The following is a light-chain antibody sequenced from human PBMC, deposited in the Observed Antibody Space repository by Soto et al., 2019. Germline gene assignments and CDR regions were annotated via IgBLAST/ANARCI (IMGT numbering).Light chain of an antibody. CDR1: QNIYNF. CDR2: SAS. Sequence: DIQMTQSPSSLSASVGDRVTITCRASQNIYNFLVWYQQKPGRAPRLLIHSASTLQSGVPSRFSGAGSGTEFTLTINTLQPEDFATYYCQQSYSDPPITFGQGTRLEI. J-gene: IGKJ5*01. CDR3: QQSYSDPPIT. V-gene: IGKV1-39*01.